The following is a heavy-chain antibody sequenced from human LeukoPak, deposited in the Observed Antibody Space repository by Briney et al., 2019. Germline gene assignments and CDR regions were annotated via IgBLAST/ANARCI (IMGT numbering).Heavy chain of an antibody. J-gene: IGHJ4*02. D-gene: IGHD3-10*01. Sequence: GGSLRLSCAASGFTFSSYWMHWVRQAPGKGLVWVSRINSDGSSTSYADSVKGRFTISRDNAKNTLYLQMNSLRAEDTAVYYCARAPGFYGSGSYFDYWGQGTLVTVSS. CDR2: INSDGSST. CDR3: ARAPGFYGSGSYFDY. CDR1: GFTFSSYW. V-gene: IGHV3-74*01.